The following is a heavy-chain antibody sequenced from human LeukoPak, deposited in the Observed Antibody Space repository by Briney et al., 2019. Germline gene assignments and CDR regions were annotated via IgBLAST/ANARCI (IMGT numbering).Heavy chain of an antibody. CDR1: GYSFTTYW. CDR3: ARRDYGANPYFDY. D-gene: IGHD4-23*01. V-gene: IGHV5-51*01. CDR2: IYPGDSDT. J-gene: IGHJ4*02. Sequence: GESLKISCSGSGYSFTTYWIGWVRLMPGKGLEWMGIIYPGDSDTRYSPSYQGQVTISVDRSINTAYLQWSSLKASDTAMYYCARRDYGANPYFDYWGQGTLVTVSS.